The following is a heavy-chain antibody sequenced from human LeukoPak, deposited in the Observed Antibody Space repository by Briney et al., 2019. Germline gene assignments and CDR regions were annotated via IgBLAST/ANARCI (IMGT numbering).Heavy chain of an antibody. CDR3: ARAERWLQLQVDY. CDR2: ISSSSSTI. CDR1: GFTLSTYW. D-gene: IGHD5-24*01. V-gene: IGHV3-48*02. J-gene: IGHJ4*02. Sequence: GRSLRLSCAASGFTLSTYWMGWVRQAAGKWLEWVSYISSSSSTIYHADSVKGRFTISRDNAKNSLYLQMNSLRDEDTAVYYCARAERWLQLQVDYWGQGTLVTVSA.